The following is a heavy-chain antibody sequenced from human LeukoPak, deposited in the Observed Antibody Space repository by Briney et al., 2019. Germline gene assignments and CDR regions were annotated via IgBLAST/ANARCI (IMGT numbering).Heavy chain of an antibody. CDR2: ISYSGST. Sequence: SETLSLTCTVSGGSISSYYWSWLRQPPGKGLEWIGYISYSGSTNYNPSLKSRVTISVDTSKNQFSLKLSSVTAADTAVYYCARRRYDAFDIWGQGTMVTVSS. V-gene: IGHV4-59*01. J-gene: IGHJ3*02. CDR1: GGSISSYY. CDR3: ARRRYDAFDI.